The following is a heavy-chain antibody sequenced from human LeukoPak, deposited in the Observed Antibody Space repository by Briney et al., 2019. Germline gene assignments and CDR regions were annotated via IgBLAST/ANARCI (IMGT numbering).Heavy chain of an antibody. CDR1: GFTFSSYA. J-gene: IGHJ4*02. D-gene: IGHD1-26*01. CDR3: ANAGSHSYFEY. Sequence: PGGSLRLSCAASGFTFSSYAMNWVRQAPGKGLVWVSAISGGGGTSTYYADSVKGRFTISRDNSKNTLYLQMNSLRAEDTAVYYCANAGSHSYFEYWGQGTLVTVSS. CDR2: ISGGGGTST. V-gene: IGHV3-23*01.